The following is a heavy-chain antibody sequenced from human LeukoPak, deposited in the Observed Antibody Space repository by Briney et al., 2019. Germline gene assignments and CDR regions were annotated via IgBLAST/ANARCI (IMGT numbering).Heavy chain of an antibody. CDR1: GFTLSSYA. CDR3: ARSGITPLNY. V-gene: IGHV3-7*01. J-gene: IGHJ4*02. CDR2: IKQDGSEK. D-gene: IGHD1-14*01. Sequence: GGSLRLSCAASGFTLSSYAMSWVRQAPGKGLEWVANIKQDGSEKYYVDSVKGRFTISRDNAKNSLYLQMNSLRAEDTAVYYYARSGITPLNYWGQGTLVTVSS.